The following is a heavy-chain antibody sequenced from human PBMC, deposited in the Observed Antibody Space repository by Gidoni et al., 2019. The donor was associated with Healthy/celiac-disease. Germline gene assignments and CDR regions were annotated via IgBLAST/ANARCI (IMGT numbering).Heavy chain of an antibody. CDR1: GYSISSGYY. J-gene: IGHJ4*02. V-gene: IGHV4-38-2*02. Sequence: QVQLQESGPGLVKPSETLSLTCTVSGYSISSGYYWGWIRQPPGKGLEWIGSIYHSGSTYYNPALKSRVTISVDTSKNQFSLKLSSVTAADTAVYYCARGGRWNDYYFDYWGQGTLVTVSS. D-gene: IGHD1-1*01. CDR2: IYHSGST. CDR3: ARGGRWNDYYFDY.